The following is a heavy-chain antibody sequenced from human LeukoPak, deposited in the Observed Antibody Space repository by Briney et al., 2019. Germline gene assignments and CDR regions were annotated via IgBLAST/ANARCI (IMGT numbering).Heavy chain of an antibody. CDR3: ARARPHRIAVAGTVLDY. D-gene: IGHD6-19*01. Sequence: GGSLRLSCAASGFTFSTYSMNWVRQAPGKGLEWVSCISTSSSYIYYADSVKGRFTISRDNAKNSLYLQMNSLRAEDTADCARARPHRIAVAGTVLDYWGQGTLVTVSS. CDR2: ISTSSSYI. V-gene: IGHV3-21*01. J-gene: IGHJ4*02. CDR1: GFTFSTYS.